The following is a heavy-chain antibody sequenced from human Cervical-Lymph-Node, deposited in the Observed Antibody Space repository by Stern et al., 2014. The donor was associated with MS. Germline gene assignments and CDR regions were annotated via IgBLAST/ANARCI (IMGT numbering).Heavy chain of an antibody. D-gene: IGHD3-22*01. V-gene: IGHV3-30*03. J-gene: IGHJ4*02. Sequence: VQLVESGGGLVQPGTSLRLSCEASGFTFSSYGMHWVRQAPGKGLEWVAVFSYDGISKYYADSVSGRFTLSRDNSKNTLYLQMDSLRAGDTAVYYCARGTSHYDSSGTDFWGQGTLVTVSS. CDR1: GFTFSSYG. CDR3: ARGTSHYDSSGTDF. CDR2: FSYDGISK.